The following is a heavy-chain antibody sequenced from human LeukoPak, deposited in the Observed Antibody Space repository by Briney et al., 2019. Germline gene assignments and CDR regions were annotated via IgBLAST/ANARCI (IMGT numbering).Heavy chain of an antibody. CDR2: ISCSGGIT. Sequence: GVSLRLSCAASGFSFSSYGINWVRQAPGKGLECVSGISCSGGITYYADSLKGRFTISRDNSRNTLYLQMNSLRAEATAVYYCARRSKSSAIWYYFDYWGQGTLVTVSS. D-gene: IGHD6-25*01. J-gene: IGHJ4*02. CDR3: ARRSKSSAIWYYFDY. CDR1: GFSFSSYG. V-gene: IGHV3-23*01.